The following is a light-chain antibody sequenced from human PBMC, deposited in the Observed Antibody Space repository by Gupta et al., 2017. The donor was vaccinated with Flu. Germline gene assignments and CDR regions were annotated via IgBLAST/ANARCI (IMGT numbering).Light chain of an antibody. V-gene: IGKV1-33*01. CDR2: DAS. J-gene: IGKJ5*01. CDR3: QQDDNPSIT. Sequence: DIQMTQSPSSLSASVGDRDTITCQASQDISNYLNWYQQKPGKAPKLLIYDASNLETGVPSRFSGSGSGTDFTFTISSLQPEDIATYYCQQDDNPSITFGQGTRLEIK. CDR1: QDISNY.